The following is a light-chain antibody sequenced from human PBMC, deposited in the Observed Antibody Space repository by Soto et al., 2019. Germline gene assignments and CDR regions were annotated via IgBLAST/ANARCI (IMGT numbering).Light chain of an antibody. CDR2: AAS. Sequence: IQLTQSPSSLSASVGDRVTITCRASQGISSYLAWYQQKPGKAPKLLIYAASTLQSGVPSRFSGSGSGTDFTLTISRLEPEDFAVYFCQQYGSSPGLFTFGPGSKVDFK. J-gene: IGKJ3*01. CDR3: QQYGSSPGLFT. CDR1: QGISSY. V-gene: IGKV1-9*01.